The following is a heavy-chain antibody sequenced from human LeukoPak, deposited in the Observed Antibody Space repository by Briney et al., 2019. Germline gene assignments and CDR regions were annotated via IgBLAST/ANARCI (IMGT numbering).Heavy chain of an antibody. CDR3: ARPGFGGAFDI. J-gene: IGHJ3*02. V-gene: IGHV4-4*02. CDR2: IYHSGST. Sequence: SGTLSLTCAVSGGSISSGNWWSWVRQPPGKGLEWIGEIYHSGSTNYNPSLKSRVTISVDRSKDHYSLKLSSVTAADTAVYYCARPGFGGAFDIWGRGTMVTVYS. CDR1: GGSISSGNW. D-gene: IGHD3-16*01.